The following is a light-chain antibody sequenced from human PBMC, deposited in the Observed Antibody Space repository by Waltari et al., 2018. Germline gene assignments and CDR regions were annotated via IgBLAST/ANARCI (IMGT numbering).Light chain of an antibody. CDR3: MQTVQTLTWT. Sequence: DIVMTQSPLSLRVAPGEPASTSCSSSQSLLHSNGYHYLDWYVQKPGQSPQLLIYFASDRASGVPDRFSGSASGRDFTLTISRVEAEDVGVYYCMQTVQTLTWTFGQGTKLEIK. CDR2: FAS. V-gene: IGKV2-28*01. J-gene: IGKJ1*01. CDR1: QSLLHSNGYHY.